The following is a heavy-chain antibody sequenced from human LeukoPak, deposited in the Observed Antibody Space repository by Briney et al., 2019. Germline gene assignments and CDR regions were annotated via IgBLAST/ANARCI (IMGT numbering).Heavy chain of an antibody. V-gene: IGHV3-23*01. CDR3: AKVDSSGWWAIGLYFDY. CDR1: GFTFSSYA. CDR2: IIGSGGST. Sequence: GGSLRLSCAASGFTFSSYAMSWFRQAPGKGLKWVSAIIGSGGSTYYADSVKGRFTISRDNSKNTLYLQMNSLRAEDTAVYYCAKVDSSGWWAIGLYFDYWGQGTLVTVSS. D-gene: IGHD6-19*01. J-gene: IGHJ4*02.